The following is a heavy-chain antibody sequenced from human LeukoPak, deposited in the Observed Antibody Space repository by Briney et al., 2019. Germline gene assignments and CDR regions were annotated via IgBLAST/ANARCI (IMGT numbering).Heavy chain of an antibody. CDR1: GFTFSNYE. Sequence: QPGGSLRLSCAGSGFTFSNYELNWVRQALGKGLEWVSYISSSGRNIYYADSVKGRFTISRDNAKNSLYLLMNSLRAEDTAVYYCARDGGASFSAFDSWGQGTLVTVSS. D-gene: IGHD1-26*01. V-gene: IGHV3-48*03. CDR2: ISSSGRNI. J-gene: IGHJ4*02. CDR3: ARDGGASFSAFDS.